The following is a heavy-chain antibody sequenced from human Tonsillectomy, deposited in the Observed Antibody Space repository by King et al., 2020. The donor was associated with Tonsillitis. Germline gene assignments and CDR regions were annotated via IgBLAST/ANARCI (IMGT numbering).Heavy chain of an antibody. CDR3: ASDLQRTTYDDSGSPPRDFHYHYAMDV. D-gene: IGHD3-10*01. CDR1: GYTFTGNY. CDR2: INPNSGDT. Sequence: VQLVESGAEVKKPGASVKVSCKASGYTFTGNYMHWVRQAPGQGLEWMGWINPNSGDTNYAQKFQGRVTMTRDTSIRTAYMELSRLRSYDTAVYYCASDLQRTTYDDSGSPPRDFHYHYAMDVWGQGTSVIVSS. V-gene: IGHV1-2*02. J-gene: IGHJ6*02.